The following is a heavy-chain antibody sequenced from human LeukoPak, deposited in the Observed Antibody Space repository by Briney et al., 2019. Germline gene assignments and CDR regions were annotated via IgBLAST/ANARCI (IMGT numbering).Heavy chain of an antibody. V-gene: IGHV3-53*01. D-gene: IGHD5-18*01. CDR2: IYSGGSA. CDR1: GFTVNSNY. J-gene: IGHJ4*02. Sequence: GGSLRLSCAASGFTVNSNYMSWVRQAPGKGLGWVSVIYSGGSAYYADSVKGRFTISRDNSKNTLYLQMNSLGADDTAIYYCTGYGLDYWGQGTLVTVSS. CDR3: TGYGLDY.